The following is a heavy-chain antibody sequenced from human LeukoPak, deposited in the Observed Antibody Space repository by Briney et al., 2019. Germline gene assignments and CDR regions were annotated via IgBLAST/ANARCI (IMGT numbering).Heavy chain of an antibody. V-gene: IGHV4-59*08. CDR3: AGDGSSWYGFSA. D-gene: IGHD6-13*01. Sequence: PSETLSLTCTVSGGSISSYYWSWIRQPPGKGLEWIGYIYYSGSTNYNPSLKSRVTISVDTSKNQFSLKLSSVTAADTAVYYCAGDGSSWYGFSAWGQGTLVTVSS. J-gene: IGHJ5*02. CDR1: GGSISSYY. CDR2: IYYSGST.